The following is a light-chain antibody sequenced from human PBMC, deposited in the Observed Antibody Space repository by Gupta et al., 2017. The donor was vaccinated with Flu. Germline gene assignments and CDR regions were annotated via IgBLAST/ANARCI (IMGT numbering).Light chain of an antibody. CDR2: GAS. CDR3: QQYGSSPYT. J-gene: IGKJ2*01. V-gene: IGKV3-20*01. CDR1: QSVSNNY. Sequence: EIVLTQSPGTLSLSPGERATLSCRASQSVSNNYLTWYQQKPGQAPRLFIYGASSRATGIPDRFSGRGSGTDFTLTINRLEPEDFAVYYCQQYGSSPYTFGQGTKLEIK.